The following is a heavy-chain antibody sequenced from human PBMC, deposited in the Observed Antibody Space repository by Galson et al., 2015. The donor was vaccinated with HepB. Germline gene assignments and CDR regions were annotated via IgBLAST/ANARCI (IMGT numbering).Heavy chain of an antibody. CDR1: GDSVSSHSAA. D-gene: IGHD6-13*01. CDR2: IYYRSKWYY. CDR3: ARDSGSSWTPHFGY. V-gene: IGHV6-1*01. Sequence: CAISGDSVSSHSAAWNWIRQSPSRGPEWLGRIYYRSKWYYDYAGSLKGRLTINFDTSRNQFSLDLNSVTPEDTATYFCARDSGSSWTPHFGYWGQGILVTVSS. J-gene: IGHJ4*02.